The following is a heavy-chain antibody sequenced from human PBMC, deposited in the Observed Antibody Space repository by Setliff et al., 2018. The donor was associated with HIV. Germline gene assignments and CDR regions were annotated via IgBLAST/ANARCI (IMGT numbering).Heavy chain of an antibody. V-gene: IGHV3-23*01. Sequence: SCAASGFAFSASAMSWVRQAPGKGLEWVTDISGSGGVTYYADSVRGRFTVSRDNSGRTLYLQINSLRAEDTAIYYCAKARTTVTSALDSWGQGTLVTVSS. D-gene: IGHD4-17*01. CDR2: ISGSGGVT. CDR1: GFAFSASA. CDR3: AKARTTVTSALDS. J-gene: IGHJ4*02.